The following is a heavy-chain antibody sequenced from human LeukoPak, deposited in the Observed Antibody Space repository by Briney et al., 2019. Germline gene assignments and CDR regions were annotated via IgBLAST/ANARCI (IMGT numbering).Heavy chain of an antibody. J-gene: IGHJ4*02. CDR2: INHSGST. CDR3: ARGEGAMAHFDY. CDR1: GVSFSGYY. V-gene: IGHV4-34*01. Sequence: PSETLSLTCAVYGVSFSGYYWSWIRQPPGKGLEWIGEINHSGSTNYNPSLKSRVTISVDTSKNQFSLKLSSVTAADTAVYYCARGEGAMAHFDYWGQGTLVTVSS. D-gene: IGHD5-18*01.